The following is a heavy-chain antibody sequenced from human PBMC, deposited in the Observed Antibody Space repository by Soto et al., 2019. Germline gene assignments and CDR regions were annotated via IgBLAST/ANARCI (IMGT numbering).Heavy chain of an antibody. D-gene: IGHD4-17*01. Sequence: PGGSMRLSCSSSGFSFSTYSMAWVRQAAGKGPQWVSGLSGGGANTFYIDSVRGRFTISVDISRNTVFLQMDSLRVDDTAVYYCARWSGYADAWGRGTLVTVSS. CDR3: ARWSGYADA. V-gene: IGHV3-23*01. CDR2: LSGGGANT. J-gene: IGHJ4*02. CDR1: GFSFSTYS.